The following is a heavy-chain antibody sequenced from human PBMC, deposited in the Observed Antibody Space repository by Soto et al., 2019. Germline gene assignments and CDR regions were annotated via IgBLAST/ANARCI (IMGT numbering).Heavy chain of an antibody. Sequence: SETLSLTCTVSGGSISSYYWSWIRQPPGKGLEWIGYIYYSGSTNYNPSLKSRVTISVDTSKNQFSLKLSSVTAADTAVYYCARGGRITMVRGVIIKGDNWFDPWGQGTLVTVSS. CDR3: ARGGRITMVRGVIIKGDNWFDP. D-gene: IGHD3-10*01. J-gene: IGHJ5*02. CDR2: IYYSGST. CDR1: GGSISSYY. V-gene: IGHV4-59*01.